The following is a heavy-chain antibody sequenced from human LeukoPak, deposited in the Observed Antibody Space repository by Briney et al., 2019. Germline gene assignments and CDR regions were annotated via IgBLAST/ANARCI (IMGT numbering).Heavy chain of an antibody. Sequence: PSETLSLTCAVYGGSFSGYYWSWIRQPPGKGLEWIGEINHSGSTNYNPSLKSRVTISVDTSKNQFSLKLSSVTAADTAVYYCARGALRYFAWSAQPFDSGGQGPLVTVSS. CDR2: INHSGST. CDR3: ARGALRYFAWSAQPFDS. J-gene: IGHJ4*02. V-gene: IGHV4-34*01. CDR1: GGSFSGYY. D-gene: IGHD3-9*01.